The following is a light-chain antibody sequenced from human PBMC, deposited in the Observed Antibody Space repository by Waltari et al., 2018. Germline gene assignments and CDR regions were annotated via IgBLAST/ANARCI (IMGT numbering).Light chain of an antibody. CDR3: QQYNSFSRT. J-gene: IGKJ1*01. CDR2: EAY. V-gene: IGKV1-5*03. Sequence: IQMTQSPSTLSASVGDRVTITCRASLSVSTWLAWYQQKPGKATKLLISEAYNLESGVPYRFRCSGSGTELTFILLSLQLVSFSTYFCQQYNSFSRTFAQGSKVEIK. CDR1: LSVSTW.